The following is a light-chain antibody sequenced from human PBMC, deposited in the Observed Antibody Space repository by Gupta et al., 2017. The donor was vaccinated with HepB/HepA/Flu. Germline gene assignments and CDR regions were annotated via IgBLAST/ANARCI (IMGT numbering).Light chain of an antibody. CDR2: GAS. J-gene: IGKJ2*04. Sequence: ELVLTQSPGTLSLSPGERATLSCRASQSVGSSNLAWFQQKPGQAPRLLIYGASSRATALPDRFSGSGSGTDFTLTISRLEPEDFAVYYCQHYSSSVCSFGQGTKLEIK. V-gene: IGKV3-20*01. CDR3: QHYSSSVCS. CDR1: QSVGSSN.